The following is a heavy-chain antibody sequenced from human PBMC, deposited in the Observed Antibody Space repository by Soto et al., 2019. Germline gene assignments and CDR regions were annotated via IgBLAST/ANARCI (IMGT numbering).Heavy chain of an antibody. J-gene: IGHJ6*02. Sequence: PGESLKISCKGSGYSFTSYWISWVRQMPGKGLEWMGIIYPGDSDTRYSPSFQGQVTISADKSISTAYLQWSSLKASDTAMYYCARHGGYSYGYYYYYGMDVWGQGTTVTVSS. V-gene: IGHV5-51*01. CDR2: IYPGDSDT. CDR1: GYSFTSYW. D-gene: IGHD5-18*01. CDR3: ARHGGYSYGYYYYYGMDV.